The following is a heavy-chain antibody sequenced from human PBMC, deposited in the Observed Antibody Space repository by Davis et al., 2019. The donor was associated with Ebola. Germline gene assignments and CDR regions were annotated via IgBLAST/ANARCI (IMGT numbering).Heavy chain of an antibody. V-gene: IGHV3-66*01. CDR1: GFTVSSNY. J-gene: IGHJ3*02. D-gene: IGHD2-15*01. CDR3: ARDFSGWDAFDI. CDR2: IYSGGST. Sequence: GESLKISCAASGFTVSSNYMSWVRQAPGKGLEWVSVIYSGGSTYYADSVKGRFTISRDNSKNTLYLQMNSLRAEDTAVYYCARDFSGWDAFDIWGQGTMVTVSS.